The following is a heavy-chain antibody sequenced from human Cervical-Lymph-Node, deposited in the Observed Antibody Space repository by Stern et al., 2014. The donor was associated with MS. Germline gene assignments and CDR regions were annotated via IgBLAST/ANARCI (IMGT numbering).Heavy chain of an antibody. D-gene: IGHD4-23*01. Sequence: QLVESGPEVKKPGTSVKVSCKASGFTFTSSAVQWVRQARGPRLEWIGWIVVGSGNTNYAQKFQERVTITRDMSTSAAYMELSSLRSEDTAVYYCAAGPPYGGKALLGYWGQGTLVTVSS. CDR1: GFTFTSSA. CDR3: AAGPPYGGKALLGY. V-gene: IGHV1-58*01. CDR2: IVVGSGNT. J-gene: IGHJ4*02.